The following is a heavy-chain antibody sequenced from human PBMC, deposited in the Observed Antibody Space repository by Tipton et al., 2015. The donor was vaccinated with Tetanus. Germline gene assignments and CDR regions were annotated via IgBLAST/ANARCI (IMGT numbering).Heavy chain of an antibody. Sequence: LRLSCTVSGGSISSGDYYWSWIRRPPGKGPEWIGYVYSTATTYYNPSLKSRVSMSVDTSKNQFFLNLTSVTAADTAVYYCARDQGGGRVVRLNWFDPWGQGTLVTVSS. V-gene: IGHV4-31*02. CDR3: ARDQGGGRVVRLNWFDP. J-gene: IGHJ5*02. CDR1: GGSISSGDYY. CDR2: VYSTATT. D-gene: IGHD6-6*01.